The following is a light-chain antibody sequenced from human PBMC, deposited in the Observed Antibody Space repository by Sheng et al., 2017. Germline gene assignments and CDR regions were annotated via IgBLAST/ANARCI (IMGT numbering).Light chain of an antibody. CDR2: DAS. J-gene: IGKJ4*01. Sequence: DILMTQSPSSLSASVGDRVTITCQASQDINNYLNWYQQKPGKAPKLLIYDASTLETGVPSRFSGGGSGTDFTLTINSLEPEDIATYFCQQYNSFGGGTKVAIK. V-gene: IGKV1-33*01. CDR3: QQYNS. CDR1: QDINNY.